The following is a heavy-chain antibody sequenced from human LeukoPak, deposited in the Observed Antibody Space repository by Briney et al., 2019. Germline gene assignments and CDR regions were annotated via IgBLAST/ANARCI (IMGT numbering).Heavy chain of an antibody. D-gene: IGHD1-14*01. Sequence: SETLSLTCTVSGGSISSSSYYWGWIRQPPGKGLEWIGGMYYNGRTYYNPSLKSRVHISPDTSKNHFSLKLSSVTAADTAVYYCARARRDVAEAMDWGQGTLVTVSS. CDR1: GGSISSSSYY. CDR3: ARARRDVAEAMD. CDR2: MYYNGRT. V-gene: IGHV4-39*02. J-gene: IGHJ4*02.